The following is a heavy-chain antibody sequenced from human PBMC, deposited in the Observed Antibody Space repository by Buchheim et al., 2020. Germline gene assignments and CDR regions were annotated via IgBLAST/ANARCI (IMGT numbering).Heavy chain of an antibody. J-gene: IGHJ5*02. Sequence: QVQLQQWGAGLLKPSETLSLTCAVYGGSFSGYYWSWIRQPPGKGLEWIGEINHSGSTNYNPSPKSRVTITADTSKNQFSLKLSSVTAADTAVYYCARGRLRTKLKNWFDPWGQGTL. V-gene: IGHV4-34*01. CDR2: INHSGST. CDR1: GGSFSGYY. D-gene: IGHD4-17*01. CDR3: ARGRLRTKLKNWFDP.